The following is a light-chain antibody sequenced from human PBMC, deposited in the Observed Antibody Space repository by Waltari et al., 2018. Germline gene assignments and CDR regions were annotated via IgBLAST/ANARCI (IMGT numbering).Light chain of an antibody. CDR2: DVT. V-gene: IGLV2-11*01. J-gene: IGLJ2*01. CDR1: SSGVGGYNY. Sequence: QSALTQPRSVSGSPGQSVAISCTGTSSGVGGYNYSSWYHQYPGTAPKLIIYDVTKRPSGVPDRFSGSKSGNTASLTISGLQAEDEADYYCCSYAGTYTPLFGGGTKLTVL. CDR3: CSYAGTYTPL.